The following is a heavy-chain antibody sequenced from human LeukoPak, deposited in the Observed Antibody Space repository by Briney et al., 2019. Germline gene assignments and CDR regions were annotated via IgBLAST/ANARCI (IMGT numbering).Heavy chain of an antibody. CDR1: GGPISSYY. CDR2: IYYSGST. V-gene: IGHV4-59*12. Sequence: SETLSLTCTVSGGPISSYYWSWIRQPPGKGLEWIGYIYYSGSTNYNPSLKSRVTISVDTSKNQFSLKLSSVTAADTAVYYCAREEDGDQLPKGGYNWFDPWGQGTLVTVSS. CDR3: AREEDGDQLPKGGYNWFDP. D-gene: IGHD2-2*01. J-gene: IGHJ5*02.